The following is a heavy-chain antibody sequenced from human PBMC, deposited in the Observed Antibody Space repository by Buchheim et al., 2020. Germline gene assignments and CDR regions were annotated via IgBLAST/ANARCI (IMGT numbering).Heavy chain of an antibody. Sequence: EVKLLESGGGLVQPGGSLRLSCVASGFTFTNYAMSWVRQAPGKGLEWVSSIGGSGSSTYYADSVKGRFTISRDNSKNTLYLQMNSLRAEDTAVYYCAKWDWVGIQLWLGGDYWGQGTL. CDR2: IGGSGSST. J-gene: IGHJ4*02. D-gene: IGHD5-18*01. V-gene: IGHV3-23*01. CDR1: GFTFTNYA. CDR3: AKWDWVGIQLWLGGDY.